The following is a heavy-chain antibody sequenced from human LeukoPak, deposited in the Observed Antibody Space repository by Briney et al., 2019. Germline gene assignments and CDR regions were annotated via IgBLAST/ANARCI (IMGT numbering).Heavy chain of an antibody. J-gene: IGHJ3*02. CDR2: VNHSGST. D-gene: IGHD3-3*01. CDR3: ARPQGDDFWSGYYNSLGAFGI. Sequence: PSETLSLTCAVYGGSFSGYYWSWIRQPPGRGLEWIGEVNHSGSTNYNPSLKSRVTISVDTSKNQFSLKLSSVTAADTALYYCARPQGDDFWSGYYNSLGAFGIWGQGTMVTVSS. V-gene: IGHV4-34*01. CDR1: GGSFSGYY.